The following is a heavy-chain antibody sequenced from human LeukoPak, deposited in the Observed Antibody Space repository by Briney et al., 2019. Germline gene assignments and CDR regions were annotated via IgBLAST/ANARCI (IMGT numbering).Heavy chain of an antibody. CDR1: GFTFSSYS. Sequence: GGSLRLSCAASGFTFSSYSMNWVRQAPGKGLEWDSSISSSSSYIYYADSVKGRFTISRDNAKNSLYLQMNSLRAEDTAVYYCARDPGFGESSRTTVPFDYWGQGSLVTVSS. J-gene: IGHJ4*02. D-gene: IGHD3-10*01. V-gene: IGHV3-21*01. CDR3: ARDPGFGESSRTTVPFDY. CDR2: ISSSSSYI.